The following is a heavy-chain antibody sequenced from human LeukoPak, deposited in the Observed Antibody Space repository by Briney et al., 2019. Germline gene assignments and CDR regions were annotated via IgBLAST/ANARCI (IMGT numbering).Heavy chain of an antibody. CDR2: IYYSGST. CDR3: ARHIANWFDP. CDR1: GASISSYY. J-gene: IGHJ5*02. Sequence: ASETLSLTCTVSGASISSYYWGWIRQPPGKGLEWIGSIYYSGSTYYNPSLKSRVTISVDTSKNQFSLKLSSVTAADTAVYYCARHIANWFDPWGQGTLVTVSS. V-gene: IGHV4-39*01. D-gene: IGHD2-15*01.